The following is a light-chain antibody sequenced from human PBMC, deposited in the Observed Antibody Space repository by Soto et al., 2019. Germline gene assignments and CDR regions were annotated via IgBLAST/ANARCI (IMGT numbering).Light chain of an antibody. CDR3: SLYTSENAYV. J-gene: IGLJ1*01. V-gene: IGLV2-18*01. CDR1: STDFVGYNR. Sequence: QSALTQPPSVSGSPGQSVTISCTGTSTDFVGYNRVSWYQQPPGTAPKLMIYEVSKRPSGAPDRFSGSKSGNTASLTISGLQAADEADYYCSLYTSENAYVFGTGIKV. CDR2: EVS.